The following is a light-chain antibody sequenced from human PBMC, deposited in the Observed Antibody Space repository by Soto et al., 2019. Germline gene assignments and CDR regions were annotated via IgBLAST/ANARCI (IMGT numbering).Light chain of an antibody. CDR3: QQYGSSPIT. Sequence: EIVLTQSPGTLSLSPGERATLSCRASQSVSSTYLAWYQQKPGQAPRLLIYNTSSRATGIPARFSASGSGTDFTLTISRLEPEDFAVYYCQQYGSSPITFGPGTKVDIK. V-gene: IGKV3-20*01. CDR1: QSVSSTY. CDR2: NTS. J-gene: IGKJ3*01.